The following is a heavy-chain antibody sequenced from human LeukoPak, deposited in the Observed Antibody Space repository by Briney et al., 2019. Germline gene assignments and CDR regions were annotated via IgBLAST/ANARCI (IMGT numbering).Heavy chain of an antibody. CDR3: ARPGYSRDHDAFDI. J-gene: IGHJ3*02. CDR1: GGSISSSSYY. CDR2: IYYSGST. V-gene: IGHV4-39*01. D-gene: IGHD6-13*01. Sequence: PSETLSLTCTVSGGSISSSSYYWGWIRQPPGKGLEWIGSIYYSGSTYYNPSLKSRVTISVDTSKNQFSLKLSSVTAADTAVYCYARPGYSRDHDAFDIWGQGTMVTVYS.